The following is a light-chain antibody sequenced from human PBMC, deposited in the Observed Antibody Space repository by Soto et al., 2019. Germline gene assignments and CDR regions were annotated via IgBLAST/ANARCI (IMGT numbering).Light chain of an antibody. J-gene: IGLJ3*02. V-gene: IGLV2-8*01. CDR3: SSYAGSDTVV. Sequence: QSALTQPPSASGSPGQSVTISCTGTNSDVGGYNFVSWYQQHPGKAPKLMVYEVTKRPSGVPDRFSGSKSGTTASLIVSGLQAEDEADYYCSSYAGSDTVVFGAGTKLTVL. CDR2: EVT. CDR1: NSDVGGYNF.